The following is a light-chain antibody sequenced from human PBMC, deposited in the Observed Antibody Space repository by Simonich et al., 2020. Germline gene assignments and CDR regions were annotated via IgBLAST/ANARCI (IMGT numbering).Light chain of an antibody. CDR1: SGSVSTSYY. J-gene: IGLJ2*01. V-gene: IGLV8-61*01. CDR3: GLYMCSGMV. CDR2: STN. Sequence: QTVVTQEPSFSVSPGGTVTLTCGLSSGSVSTSYYPSWYQQTPGQAQRLLIYSTNTRSSGVPDRFSGSILGNKAALTITGAQADDESDYYCGLYMCSGMVFGGGTKLTVL.